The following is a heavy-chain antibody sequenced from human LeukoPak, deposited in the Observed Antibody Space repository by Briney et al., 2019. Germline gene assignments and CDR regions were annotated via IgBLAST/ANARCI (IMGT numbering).Heavy chain of an antibody. CDR2: IYTSGST. D-gene: IGHD4-17*01. Sequence: SETLSLTCTVSGGSISSGSYYWSWIRQPAGKGLEWIGRIYTSGSTNYNPSLKSRVTISVDTSKNQFSLKLSSVTAADTAVYYCARGRGDPGVKGYYMDVWGKGTTVTISS. V-gene: IGHV4-61*02. J-gene: IGHJ6*03. CDR3: ARGRGDPGVKGYYMDV. CDR1: GGSISSGSYY.